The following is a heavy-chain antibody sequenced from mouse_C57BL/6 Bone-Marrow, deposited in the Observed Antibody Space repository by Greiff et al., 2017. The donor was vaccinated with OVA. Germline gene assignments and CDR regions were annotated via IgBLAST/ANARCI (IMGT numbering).Heavy chain of an antibody. D-gene: IGHD1-1*01. V-gene: IGHV1-69*01. Sequence: VQLQQPGAELVMPGASVKLSCKASGYTFTSYWMHWVKQRPGQGLEWIGEIDPSDSYTNYNQKFKGKSTLTVDKSSSTAYMQLSSLTSEDSAVYYCARPYGSGPWFAYWGQGTLVTVSA. CDR1: GYTFTSYW. J-gene: IGHJ3*01. CDR3: ARPYGSGPWFAY. CDR2: IDPSDSYT.